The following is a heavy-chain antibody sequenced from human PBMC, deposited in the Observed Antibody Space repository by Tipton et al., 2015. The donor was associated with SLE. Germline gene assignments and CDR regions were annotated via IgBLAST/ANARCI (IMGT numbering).Heavy chain of an antibody. Sequence: GSLRLSCAASGFTFSDYYMSWIRQAPGKGLEWLSYIDSSGNTRFYAESVKGRFTISRDNDGNSLYLQMNSLRDEDTAVYYCARDLWNPDIWGQGTMVTVSS. D-gene: IGHD1-1*01. J-gene: IGHJ3*02. CDR3: ARDLWNPDI. CDR1: GFTFSDYY. CDR2: IDSSGNTR. V-gene: IGHV3-11*04.